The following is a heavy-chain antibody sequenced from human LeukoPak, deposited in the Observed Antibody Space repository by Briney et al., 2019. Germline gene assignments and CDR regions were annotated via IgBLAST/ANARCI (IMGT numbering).Heavy chain of an antibody. CDR1: GFTFSSYW. CDR3: ARPHGYYYYYMDV. J-gene: IGHJ6*03. CDR2: INSDGSST. Sequence: GGSLRLSCAASGFTFSSYWMHWVRQAPGKGLVWVSRINSDGSSTSYADSVKGRFTISRDNAKNTLYLQMNSLRAEDTAVYYCARPHGYYYYYMDVWGKGTTVTVSS. V-gene: IGHV3-74*01.